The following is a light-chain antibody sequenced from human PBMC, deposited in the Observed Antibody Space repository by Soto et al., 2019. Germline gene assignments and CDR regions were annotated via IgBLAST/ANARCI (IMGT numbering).Light chain of an antibody. CDR3: QQYGSSPLA. V-gene: IGKV3-20*01. J-gene: IGKJ4*01. Sequence: EIVLAQSPGTLSLAPGERVNLSCRASQSIDSSYLAWYQQKPGQAPRLLVFAASNRATGVPDRFSGSGSGTDFTLTITRLDPEDVAVYYCQQYGSSPLAFGGGTRVEIK. CDR2: AAS. CDR1: QSIDSSY.